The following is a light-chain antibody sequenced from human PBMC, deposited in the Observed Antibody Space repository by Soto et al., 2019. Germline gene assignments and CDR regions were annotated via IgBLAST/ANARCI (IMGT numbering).Light chain of an antibody. CDR2: KAS. V-gene: IGKV1-5*03. Sequence: DIQMTQSPSTLSASVGDRVTITCRASQSISSWLAWYQQKPGKAPKLLIYKASSLESGVQSRFSGSGSGTEFTLTISSLQPDDFATYYCQQYNSYSRTFGQGTKV. CDR3: QQYNSYSRT. CDR1: QSISSW. J-gene: IGKJ1*01.